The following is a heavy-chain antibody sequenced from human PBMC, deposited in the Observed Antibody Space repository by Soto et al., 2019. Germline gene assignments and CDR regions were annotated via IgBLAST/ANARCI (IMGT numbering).Heavy chain of an antibody. CDR3: VKGLRYDSSRRGIGGYFDY. D-gene: IGHD3-16*01. J-gene: IGHJ4*02. Sequence: GGSLRLSCSASGFTFSSYAMHWVRQAPGKGLEYVSAISSNGGSTYYADSVKGRFTISRDNSKNTLYLQMSSLRAEDTAVYYCVKGLRYDSSRRGIGGYFDYWGQGTLVTVSS. CDR2: ISSNGGST. CDR1: GFTFSSYA. V-gene: IGHV3-64D*06.